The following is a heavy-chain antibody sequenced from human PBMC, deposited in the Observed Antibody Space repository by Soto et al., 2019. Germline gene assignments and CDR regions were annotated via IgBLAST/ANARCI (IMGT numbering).Heavy chain of an antibody. J-gene: IGHJ6*03. D-gene: IGHD3-3*01. CDR2: ISAYNGNT. CDR1: GYTFTSYG. V-gene: IGHV1-18*03. Sequence: QVQLVQSGAEVKKPGASVKVSCKASGYTFTSYGISWVRQAPGQGLEWMGWISAYNGNTNYAQKLQGRVTMTTDPSTSTAVMELSRLGSDDISLYYCARVECSLITIFGVVIISTRNYYYYYVDVWGKGTAVTVSS. CDR3: ARVECSLITIFGVVIISTRNYYYYYVDV.